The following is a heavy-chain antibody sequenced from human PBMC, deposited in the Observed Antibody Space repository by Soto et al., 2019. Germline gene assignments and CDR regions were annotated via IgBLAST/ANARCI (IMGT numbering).Heavy chain of an antibody. CDR1: GFTFSRYA. J-gene: IGHJ4*02. D-gene: IGHD6-19*01. CDR2: ISGSGGST. V-gene: IGHV3-23*01. CDR3: AKVLYTSGWPAKFDY. Sequence: PGGSLRLSCAASGFTFSRYAMSGVRQAPGKRLEWVAGISGSGGSTYYADPVKGRFTISRDNSKNTLYLQMNSLRAEDTAVFYCAKVLYTSGWPAKFDYWGQGTQVTVSS.